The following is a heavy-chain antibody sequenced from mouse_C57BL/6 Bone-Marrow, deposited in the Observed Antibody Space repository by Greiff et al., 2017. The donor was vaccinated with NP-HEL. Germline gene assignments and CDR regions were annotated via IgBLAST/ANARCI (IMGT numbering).Heavy chain of an antibody. CDR2: IYPSDSET. J-gene: IGHJ2*01. CDR3: ARHYGSSFYFDY. D-gene: IGHD1-1*01. CDR1: GYTFTSYW. V-gene: IGHV1-61*01. Sequence: VQLQQPGAELVRPGSSVKLSCKASGYTFTSYWMDWVKQRPGQGLEWIGNIYPSDSETHYNQKFKDKATLTVDKSSSTAYMQLSSLTSEDSAVYYCARHYGSSFYFDYWGQGTTLTVSS.